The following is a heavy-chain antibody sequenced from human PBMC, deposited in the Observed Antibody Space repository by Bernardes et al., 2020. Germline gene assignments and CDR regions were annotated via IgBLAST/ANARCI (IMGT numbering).Heavy chain of an antibody. V-gene: IGHV3-23*01. D-gene: IGHD1-1*01. CDR3: AKGGINGPNDY. J-gene: IGHJ4*02. CDR2: MTGSGGSI. CDR1: GFTFSRFA. Sequence: GGSLRLSCAASGFTFSRFAMTWVRQAPGKGLEWLSVMTGSGGSIYYADSVKGRFTISRDNSKNSLYLDMNSLRAEDTAVYYCAKGGINGPNDYWGEGTLGVVSS.